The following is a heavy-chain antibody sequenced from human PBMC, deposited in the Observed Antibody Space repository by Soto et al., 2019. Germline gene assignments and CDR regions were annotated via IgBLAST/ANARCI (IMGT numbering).Heavy chain of an antibody. V-gene: IGHV5-51*01. J-gene: IGHJ6*03. Sequence: ESLKISCKGSGDSFTSYWIGWVRQIPGKGLEWMGIIYPGDSDTRYSPSFQGQVTISADKSISTAYLQWSSLKASDTAMYYCARSPAMVRGDSYYMDVWGKGTTVTVSS. D-gene: IGHD3-10*01. CDR2: IYPGDSDT. CDR1: GDSFTSYW. CDR3: ARSPAMVRGDSYYMDV.